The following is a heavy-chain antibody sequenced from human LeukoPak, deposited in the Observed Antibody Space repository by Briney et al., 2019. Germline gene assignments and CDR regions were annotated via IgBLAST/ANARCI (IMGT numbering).Heavy chain of an antibody. D-gene: IGHD4-17*01. V-gene: IGHV1-24*01. CDR3: ATSDGDNGYVYYYGMDV. J-gene: IGHJ6*02. CDR1: GYTLTELS. Sequence: ASVKVSCKVSGYTLTELSMHWVRQAPGKGLEWMGGFDPEDGETIYAQKFQGRVTMTEDTSTDTAYMELSSLRPEDTAVYYCATSDGDNGYVYYYGMDVWGQGTTVTVSS. CDR2: FDPEDGET.